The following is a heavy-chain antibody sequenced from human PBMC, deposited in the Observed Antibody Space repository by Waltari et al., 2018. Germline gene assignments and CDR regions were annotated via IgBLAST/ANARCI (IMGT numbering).Heavy chain of an antibody. Sequence: QVQLQESGPGLVKPSQTLSLTCPVSGGFIRSGRYYWRWVRTPAGKGLEWIGRIYTSGSTNYNPSLKSRVTISVDTSKNQFSLKLSSVTAADTAVYYCATLPVAGFPNWYFDLWGRGTLVTVSS. D-gene: IGHD3-9*01. V-gene: IGHV4-61*02. J-gene: IGHJ2*01. CDR1: GGFIRSGRYY. CDR3: ATLPVAGFPNWYFDL. CDR2: IYTSGST.